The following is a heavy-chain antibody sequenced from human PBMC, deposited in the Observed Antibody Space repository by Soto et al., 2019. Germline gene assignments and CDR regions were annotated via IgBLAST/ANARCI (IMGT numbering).Heavy chain of an antibody. Sequence: SETLSLTCTVSGGSISSYYRSWIRQPPGKGLEWIGYLYYSGSTNYNPSLKSRVTISVDTSKNQFSLKLSSVTAADTAVYYCARPYDYDSSGAPIFDSWGQGTLVTVSS. D-gene: IGHD3-22*01. CDR1: GGSISSYY. J-gene: IGHJ5*01. CDR2: LYYSGST. CDR3: ARPYDYDSSGAPIFDS. V-gene: IGHV4-59*01.